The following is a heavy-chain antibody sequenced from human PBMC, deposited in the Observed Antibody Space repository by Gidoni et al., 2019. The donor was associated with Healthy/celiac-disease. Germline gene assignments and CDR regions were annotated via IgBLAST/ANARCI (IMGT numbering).Heavy chain of an antibody. CDR1: GFPFRRHA. CDR2: ISGSGGST. CDR3: AKVAYNWNPGVAFDI. D-gene: IGHD1-20*01. Sequence: EVQLLESWGGSVQPGGSLRLSCAASGFPFRRHAMSGVRQAPGKGLEGVAAISGSGGSTYYADSVKGRFTISRDNSKNTLYLQMNSLRAEDTAVYYCAKVAYNWNPGVAFDIWGQGTMVTVSS. V-gene: IGHV3-23*01. J-gene: IGHJ3*02.